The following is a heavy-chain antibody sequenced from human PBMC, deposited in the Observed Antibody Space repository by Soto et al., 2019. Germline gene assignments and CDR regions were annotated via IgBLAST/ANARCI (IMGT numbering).Heavy chain of an antibody. V-gene: IGHV1-3*01. J-gene: IGHJ4*02. CDR1: GYTFTSYT. CDR3: ARDHGDSSGWPYFGY. D-gene: IGHD6-19*01. Sequence: QVQLVQSGAEVKKPGASVKVSCKASGYTFTSYTMHWVRQAPGQRLEWMGWINDGNGNTKYSQKFQGRVTITRDTSASTAYMELSSLRSEDTAVYYCARDHGDSSGWPYFGYWGQGTLVTVSS. CDR2: INDGNGNT.